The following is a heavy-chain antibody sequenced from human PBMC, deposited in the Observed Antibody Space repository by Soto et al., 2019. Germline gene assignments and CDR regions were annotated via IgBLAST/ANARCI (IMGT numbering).Heavy chain of an antibody. V-gene: IGHV1-2*04. J-gene: IGHJ6*02. CDR1: GYSFTDYH. D-gene: IGHD2-8*01. Sequence: ASVKVSCKASGYSFTDYHIHWVRQAPGQGLEWLGRINPKSGGTSTAQRFQGWVTMTRDRSISTVYMELTRLRSDDTAVYFCARGHSTDCSNGVCSFFYNHEMDVWGQGTTVTVSS. CDR2: INPKSGGT. CDR3: ARGHSTDCSNGVCSFFYNHEMDV.